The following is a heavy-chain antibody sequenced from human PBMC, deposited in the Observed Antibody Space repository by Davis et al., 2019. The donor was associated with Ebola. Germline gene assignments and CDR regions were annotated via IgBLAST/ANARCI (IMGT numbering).Heavy chain of an antibody. J-gene: IGHJ4*02. CDR1: GFSFDTHW. CDR3: ARVWGKDDIVVVPAAMFDY. D-gene: IGHD2-2*01. V-gene: IGHV3-48*01. Sequence: GGSLRLSCVDSGFSFDTHWMNWVRQAPGKGLQWVSYIVSSSSTIHYADSVKGRFTISRDNSKNTLYLQMNSLRAEDTAVYYCARVWGKDDIVVVPAAMFDYWGQGTLVTVSS. CDR2: IVSSSSTI.